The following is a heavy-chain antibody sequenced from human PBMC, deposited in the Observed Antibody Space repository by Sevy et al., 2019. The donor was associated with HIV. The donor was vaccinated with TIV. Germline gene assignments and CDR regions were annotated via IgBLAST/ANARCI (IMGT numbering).Heavy chain of an antibody. CDR2: ISSSGSTI. J-gene: IGHJ6*02. CDR1: GFTFSDYY. Sequence: GGSPRLSCAASGFTFSDYYMSWIRQAPGKGLEWVSYISSSGSTIYYADSVKGRFTISRDNAKNSLYLQMNSLRAEDTAVYYCARDEGAYYYYYGMDVWGQGTTVTVSS. CDR3: ARDEGAYYYYYGMDV. V-gene: IGHV3-11*01.